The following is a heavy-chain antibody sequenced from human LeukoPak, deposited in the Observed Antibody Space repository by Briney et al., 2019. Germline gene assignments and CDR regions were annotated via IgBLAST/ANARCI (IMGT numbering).Heavy chain of an antibody. J-gene: IGHJ4*02. Sequence: GRSLRLSCAASGFTFDDYAMHWVRQAPGKGLEWVSGISWNSGSIGYADSVKGRFTISRDNAKNSLDLQMNSLRAEDTALYYCAKGTGYSSGPLDYWGQGTLVTVSS. CDR1: GFTFDDYA. D-gene: IGHD6-19*01. CDR2: ISWNSGSI. V-gene: IGHV3-9*01. CDR3: AKGTGYSSGPLDY.